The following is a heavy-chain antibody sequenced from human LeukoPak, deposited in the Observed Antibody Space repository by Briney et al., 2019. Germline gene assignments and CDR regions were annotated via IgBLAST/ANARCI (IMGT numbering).Heavy chain of an antibody. CDR2: INPNGGGT. V-gene: IGHV1-2*06. D-gene: IGHD3-3*01. CDR1: GYTFTGYY. CDR3: ARCPITIFGVVITKNWSDP. Sequence: ASVKVSCKASGYTFTGYYMHWVRQAPGQGLEWMGRINPNGGGTNYAQKFQGRVTMTGDTSIGPAYMELSRLRSDDTAVYYCARCPITIFGVVITKNWSDPWGQGTLVTVSS. J-gene: IGHJ5*02.